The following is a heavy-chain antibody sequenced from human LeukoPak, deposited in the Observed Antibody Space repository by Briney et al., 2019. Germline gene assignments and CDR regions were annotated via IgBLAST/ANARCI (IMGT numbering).Heavy chain of an antibody. V-gene: IGHV3-30*02. Sequence: PGGSLRLSCAASGFTFTSYGMHWVRQAPGKGLEWVAFIRYDGSNKDYADSVKGRFTISRDNSENTLYLQMNSLRAEDTAVYYCAKDGSSSWNYYFDCWGQGILVTVSS. CDR3: AKDGSSSWNYYFDC. CDR2: IRYDGSNK. J-gene: IGHJ4*02. CDR1: GFTFTSYG. D-gene: IGHD6-13*01.